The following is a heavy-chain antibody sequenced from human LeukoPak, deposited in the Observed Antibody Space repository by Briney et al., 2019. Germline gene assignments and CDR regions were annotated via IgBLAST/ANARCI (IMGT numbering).Heavy chain of an antibody. CDR1: GFPFIEYS. J-gene: IGHJ4*02. V-gene: IGHV3-48*01. D-gene: IGHD1-1*01. CDR2: IGIDSGNT. Sequence: GGSLRLSCTASGFPFIEYSMNWVRQAPGKGLEWISYIGIDSGNTKYADSVRGRFSISTDKAKNSLYLQMNSLRVEDTAVYYCARDHNYAFDNWGQGTLLSVAS. CDR3: ARDHNYAFDN.